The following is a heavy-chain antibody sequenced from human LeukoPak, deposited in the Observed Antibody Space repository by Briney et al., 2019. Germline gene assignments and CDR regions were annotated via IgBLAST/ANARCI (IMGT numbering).Heavy chain of an antibody. D-gene: IGHD3-22*01. CDR1: GFTFSRYS. CDR2: ISSRSSYI. J-gene: IGHJ4*02. Sequence: GSLRLSCAASGFTFSRYSMNWVRQAPGKGLEWVSYISSRSSYIYYADSVKGRFTISRDNAKNSLYLQMKSLRAEDTAVYYCAREYYDTSGYWSGVYWGQGTLVTVSS. V-gene: IGHV3-21*06. CDR3: AREYYDTSGYWSGVY.